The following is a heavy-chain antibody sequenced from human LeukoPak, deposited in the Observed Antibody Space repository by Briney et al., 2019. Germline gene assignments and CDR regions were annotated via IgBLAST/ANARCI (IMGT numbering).Heavy chain of an antibody. D-gene: IGHD1-26*01. J-gene: IGHJ4*02. V-gene: IGHV3-11*01. CDR2: ISSSGSTI. Sequence: GGSLRLSCAASGFTFSDYYMSWIRQAPGKGLEWVSYISSSGSTIYYADSVKGRFTISRDNAKNSLYLQMNSLRAEDTAVYYCVFEGAVGATLNPADYWGQGTLVTVSS. CDR3: VFEGAVGATLNPADY. CDR1: GFTFSDYY.